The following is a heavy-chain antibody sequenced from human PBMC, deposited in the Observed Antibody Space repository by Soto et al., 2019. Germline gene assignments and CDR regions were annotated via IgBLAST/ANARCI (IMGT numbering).Heavy chain of an antibody. CDR3: ASGGAAVGTGYYYYGMDV. CDR1: GGSFSGYY. CDR2: INHSGST. Sequence: SEPLSLTCAVYGGSFSGYYWSWIRQPPGKGLEWIGEINHSGSTNYNPSLKSRVTISVDTPKNHCSLKLSSVTAADTAVYYCASGGAAVGTGYYYYGMDVWGQGTTVTVSS. J-gene: IGHJ6*02. D-gene: IGHD6-13*01. V-gene: IGHV4-34*01.